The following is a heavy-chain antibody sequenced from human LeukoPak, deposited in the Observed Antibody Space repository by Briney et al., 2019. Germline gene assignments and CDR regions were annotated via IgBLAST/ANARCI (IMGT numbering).Heavy chain of an antibody. J-gene: IGHJ4*02. CDR2: INHSGST. V-gene: IGHV4-34*01. CDR1: GGSFSGYY. CDR3: ARDFLYCSGGSCYSQYYFDY. Sequence: SETLSLTCAVYGGSFSGYYWSWIRQPPGKGLEWIGEINHSGSTNYNPSLNSRVTISVDTSKNQFSLKLSSVTAADTAVYYCARDFLYCSGGSCYSQYYFDYWGQGTLVTVSS. D-gene: IGHD2-15*01.